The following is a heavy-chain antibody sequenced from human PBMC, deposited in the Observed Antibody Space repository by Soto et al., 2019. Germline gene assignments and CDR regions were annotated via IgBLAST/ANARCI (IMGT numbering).Heavy chain of an antibody. Sequence: VQLVESGGGLVKPGGSLRLSCAASGFTFHNAWMNWVRQAPGKGLEWVARIKSATNGGTIDYAAPVKGRFTISRDDSKDTLYLQMNSLRTEDTATYYCTVDDTFDYWGQGTLVNVSS. CDR1: GFTFHNAW. V-gene: IGHV3-15*01. CDR2: IKSATNGGTI. J-gene: IGHJ4*02. CDR3: TVDDTFDY.